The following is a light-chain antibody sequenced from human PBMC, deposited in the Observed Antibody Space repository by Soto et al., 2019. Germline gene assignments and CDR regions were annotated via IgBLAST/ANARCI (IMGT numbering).Light chain of an antibody. Sequence: QSVLTRPPSVSAAPGQTVTISCSGSSSNVGHESVSWYQSLPGTAPKLLIYDNYKRPSGIPDRFSGSKSGTSATLGITGLQTGDEADYYCGTWDSTLNVWVFGGGTQLTVL. CDR1: SSNVGHES. CDR2: DNY. CDR3: GTWDSTLNVWV. J-gene: IGLJ7*01. V-gene: IGLV1-51*01.